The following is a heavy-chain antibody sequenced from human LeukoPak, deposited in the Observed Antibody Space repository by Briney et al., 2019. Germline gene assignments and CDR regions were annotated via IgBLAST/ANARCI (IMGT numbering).Heavy chain of an antibody. CDR3: ARETNVLRYNWFDP. D-gene: IGHD3-3*01. CDR2: ISSSGSTI. Sequence: PGGSLRLSCATSGFTFSRYGMNWVRQAPGKGLEWVSYISSSGSTIYYADSVKGRFTISRDNAKNSLYLQMNSLRAEDTAVYYCARETNVLRYNWFDPWGQGTLVTVSS. J-gene: IGHJ5*02. CDR1: GFTFSRYG. V-gene: IGHV3-48*03.